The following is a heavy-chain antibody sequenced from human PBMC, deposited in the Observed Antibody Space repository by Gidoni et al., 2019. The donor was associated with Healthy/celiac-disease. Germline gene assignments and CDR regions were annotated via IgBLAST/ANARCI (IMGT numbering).Heavy chain of an antibody. CDR1: VGSISSGGYY. J-gene: IGHJ4*02. CDR3: ARFHTGFLDY. CDR2: IYYSGST. D-gene: IGHD2-8*02. V-gene: IGHV4-31*03. Sequence: QVQLQESGPGLVKPSQTLSLSSTVSVGSISSGGYYWRCIRQHPGKGLEWIGYIYYSGSTYYNPSLKSRVTISVDTSKNQFSLKLSSVTAADTAVYYCARFHTGFLDYWGQGTLVTVSS.